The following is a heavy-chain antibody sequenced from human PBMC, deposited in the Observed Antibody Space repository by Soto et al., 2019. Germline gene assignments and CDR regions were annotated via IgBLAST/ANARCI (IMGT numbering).Heavy chain of an antibody. V-gene: IGHV4-59*01. J-gene: IGHJ4*02. CDR3: ARTTPSYSSGWYHFDY. CDR2: IYYSGST. CDR1: GGSISSYY. D-gene: IGHD6-19*01. Sequence: QVQLQESGPGLVKPSETLSLTCTVSGGSISSYYWSWIRQPPGKGLEWIGYIYYSGSTNYNPSLKSRVTISVDTSKNQFSLKLSSVTAADTAVYYCARTTPSYSSGWYHFDYWGQGTLVTVSS.